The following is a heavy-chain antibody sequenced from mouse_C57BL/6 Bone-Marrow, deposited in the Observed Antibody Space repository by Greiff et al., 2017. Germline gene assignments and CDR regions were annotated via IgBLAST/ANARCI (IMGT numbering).Heavy chain of an antibody. CDR1: GFTFSDYG. CDR2: ISNLAYSI. V-gene: IGHV5-15*01. J-gene: IGHJ4*01. D-gene: IGHD1-1*01. Sequence: EVQRVESGGGLVQPGGSLKLSCAASGFTFSDYGMAWVRQAPRKGPEWVAFISNLAYSIYYADTVTGRFTISRENAKNTLYLEMSSLRSEDTAMYYCAKQEVTTLVDTRAIDYRGEKTSVTVSS. CDR3: AKQEVTTLVDTRAIDY.